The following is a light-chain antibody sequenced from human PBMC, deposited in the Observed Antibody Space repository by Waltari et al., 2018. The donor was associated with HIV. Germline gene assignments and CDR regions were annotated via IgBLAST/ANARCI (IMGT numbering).Light chain of an antibody. CDR1: SSTIGSNT. J-gene: IGLJ3*02. Sequence: QSVLTQPPSASGTPGQRVTISCSGSSSTIGSNTVSWYQQVPGTAPKVFIYSNDDRPSGVPDRFSGSKSGTSASLAISGLQSEDEADYYCATWDYSLKGWVFGGGTKVTVL. CDR2: SND. CDR3: ATWDYSLKGWV. V-gene: IGLV1-44*01.